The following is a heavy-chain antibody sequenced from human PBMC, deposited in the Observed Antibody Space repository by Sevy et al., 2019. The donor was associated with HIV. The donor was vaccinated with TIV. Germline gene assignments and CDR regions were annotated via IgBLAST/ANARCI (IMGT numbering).Heavy chain of an antibody. CDR1: GFTFSTYW. CDR2: IKQDGSEK. D-gene: IGHD6-13*01. V-gene: IGHV3-7*01. Sequence: GGSLRLSCAASGFTFSTYWMIWVRQAPGKGLEWVANIKQDGSEKYYAESGKGRLTVSRENTKNSLYRQLNGLRAEDTAIYYCARAPVGSGWYFPRGIDYWGQGTLVTVSS. CDR3: ARAPVGSGWYFPRGIDY. J-gene: IGHJ4*02.